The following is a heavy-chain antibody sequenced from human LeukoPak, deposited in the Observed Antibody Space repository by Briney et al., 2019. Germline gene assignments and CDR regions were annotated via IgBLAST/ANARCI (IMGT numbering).Heavy chain of an antibody. V-gene: IGHV3-21*01. CDR3: ARGALDAATPFDS. J-gene: IGHJ5*01. Sequence: GGSLRLSCAASGFTFSSYEMNWVRQAPGEGLEWVSSISSSSSYIYYADSLKGRFTISRDNAKKSVYLQMNSLRAEDTAVYYCARGALDAATPFDSWGQGTLVTVSS. D-gene: IGHD2-15*01. CDR2: ISSSSSYI. CDR1: GFTFSSYE.